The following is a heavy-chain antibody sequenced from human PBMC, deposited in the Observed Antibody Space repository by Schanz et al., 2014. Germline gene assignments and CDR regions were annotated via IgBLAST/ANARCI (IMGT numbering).Heavy chain of an antibody. CDR3: AKDPHKDYGGKPQALDI. D-gene: IGHD4-17*01. CDR1: GFTFSSYA. J-gene: IGHJ3*02. CDR2: ISGGGGGYR. Sequence: EVQLLESGGGLVQPGGSLRLSCAVSGFTFSSYAMSWVRQAPGKGLEWVSTISGGGGGYRPYADSVKGRFTISRDNSINTLSLQMNSLSAEDTALYYCAKDPHKDYGGKPQALDIWGQGTMVTVSS. V-gene: IGHV3-23*01.